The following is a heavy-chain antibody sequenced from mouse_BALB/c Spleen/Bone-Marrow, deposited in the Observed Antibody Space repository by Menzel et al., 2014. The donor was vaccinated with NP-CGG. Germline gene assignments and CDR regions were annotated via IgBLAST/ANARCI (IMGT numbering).Heavy chain of an antibody. CDR3: ARRGYYGTFLFAY. V-gene: IGHV3-2*02. Sequence: EVQLQQSGPGLVTPSQSLSLTCTVTGYSITSDSAWNWIRQFPGNKLEWMAYISYSGSTTYTPSLKRRISITRDTSKNQFFLQLNSVTTEDTATYYCARRGYYGTFLFAYWGQGTLVTVSA. CDR1: GYSITSDSA. D-gene: IGHD2-1*01. CDR2: ISYSGST. J-gene: IGHJ3*01.